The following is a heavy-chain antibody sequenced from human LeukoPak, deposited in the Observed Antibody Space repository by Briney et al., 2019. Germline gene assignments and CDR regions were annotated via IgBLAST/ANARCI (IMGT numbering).Heavy chain of an antibody. J-gene: IGHJ2*01. CDR1: GGSISSYY. CDR2: IYYRGST. V-gene: IGHV4-59*01. Sequence: PSETLTLTCTISGGSISSYYWSWIRQPPGKGLEWIGYIYYRGSTNYNPSLKSRVTISVDTSNNQFSLKLSSVAAAETAVYYCARDWQDYGGYSVWYFGLWGRGTLLTVSS. D-gene: IGHD4-23*01. CDR3: ARDWQDYGGYSVWYFGL.